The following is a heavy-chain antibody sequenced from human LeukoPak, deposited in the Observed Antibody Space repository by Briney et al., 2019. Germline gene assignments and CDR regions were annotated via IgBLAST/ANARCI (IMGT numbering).Heavy chain of an antibody. V-gene: IGHV3-23*01. CDR1: GFTFSSYG. CDR2: ISGSGGST. J-gene: IGHJ4*02. D-gene: IGHD3-3*01. CDR3: ASEWVTYYDFWSGYTSVDY. Sequence: GGSLRLSCAASGFTFSSYGMHWVRQAPGKGLEWVSAISGSGGSTYYADSVKGRFTISRDNSKNTLYLQMSSLRAEDTAVYYCASEWVTYYDFWSGYTSVDYWGQGTLVTVSS.